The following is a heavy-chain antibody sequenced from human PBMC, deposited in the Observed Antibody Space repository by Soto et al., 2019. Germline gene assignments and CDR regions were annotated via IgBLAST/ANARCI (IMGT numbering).Heavy chain of an antibody. CDR2: IYHSGST. CDR1: GGSISSGGDS. V-gene: IGHV4-30-2*01. D-gene: IGHD3-16*01. CDR3: ASAGGLGAVAADY. Sequence: QLQLQESGSGLVKPSQTLSLTCAVSGGSISSGGDSWSWIRQPPGKGLEWIGYIYHSGSTYYNPSLKSRVTISVDRSKNQFTLQLSSVTAAATSVYYCASAGGLGAVAADYWGQGTLVTVSS. J-gene: IGHJ4*02.